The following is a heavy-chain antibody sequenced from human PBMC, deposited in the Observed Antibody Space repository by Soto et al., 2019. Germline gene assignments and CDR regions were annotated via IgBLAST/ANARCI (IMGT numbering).Heavy chain of an antibody. CDR2: INPNSGGT. CDR1: GYTLTGYY. J-gene: IGHJ6*02. Sequence: GASVKVSCKASGYTLTGYYMHWVRQAPGQGLEWMGWINPNSGGTNYAQKFQGWVTMTRDTSISTAYMELSRLRSDDTAVYYCARGYYYDSSGYYSYYYGMDVWGQGTTVTVS. D-gene: IGHD3-22*01. V-gene: IGHV1-2*04. CDR3: ARGYYYDSSGYYSYYYGMDV.